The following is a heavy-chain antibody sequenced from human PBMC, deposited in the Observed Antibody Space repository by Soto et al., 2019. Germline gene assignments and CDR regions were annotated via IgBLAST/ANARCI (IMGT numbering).Heavy chain of an antibody. CDR1: GFTFSSYA. Sequence: QVQLVESGGGVVQPGRSLRLSCAASGFTFSSYAMHWVRQAPGKGLEWVAVISYDGSNKYYADSVKGRFTISRDNSKNTLYLQMNSLRAEDTAVYYCARDHRPRALDYWGQGTLVTVSS. CDR2: ISYDGSNK. CDR3: ARDHRPRALDY. D-gene: IGHD6-6*01. V-gene: IGHV3-30-3*01. J-gene: IGHJ4*02.